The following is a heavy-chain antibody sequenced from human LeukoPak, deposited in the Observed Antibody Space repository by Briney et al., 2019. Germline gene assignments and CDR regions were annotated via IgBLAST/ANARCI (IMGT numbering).Heavy chain of an antibody. V-gene: IGHV3-30*18. D-gene: IGHD1-26*01. CDR1: GFTFSSYG. CDR2: ISYDGSNK. Sequence: PGGSLRLSCAASGFTFSSYGMHWVRQAPGKGLEWVAVISYDGSNKYYADSVKGRFTISRDNSKNTLYLQMNSLRAEDTAVYYCAKAKGEWELPTFDYWGQGTLVTVSS. CDR3: AKAKGEWELPTFDY. J-gene: IGHJ4*02.